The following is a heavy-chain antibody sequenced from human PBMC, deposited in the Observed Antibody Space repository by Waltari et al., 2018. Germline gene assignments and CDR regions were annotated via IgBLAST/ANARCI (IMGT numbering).Heavy chain of an antibody. CDR2: ISYDGSNK. CDR1: GFPFSSYA. Sequence: QVQLVESGGGVVQPGRSLRLSCAASGFPFSSYAMPWVRQAPGKGLEWVAVISYDGSNKYYADSVKGRFTISRDNSKNTLYLQMNSLRAEDTAVYYCASADTLYGGKDVWGQGTTVTVSS. CDR3: ASADTLYGGKDV. V-gene: IGHV3-30*01. J-gene: IGHJ6*02. D-gene: IGHD3-16*02.